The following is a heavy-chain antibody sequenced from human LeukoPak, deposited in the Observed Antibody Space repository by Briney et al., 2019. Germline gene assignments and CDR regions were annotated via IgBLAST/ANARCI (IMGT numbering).Heavy chain of an antibody. Sequence: GGSLRLSCAASGFTFSTYWMTWVRQAPGKGLEWVANIKEDGSREYYVDSVKGRFTISRDNAKNSLYLQMDSLTAEDTAVYYYARDSPGYGAYVPWGQGTLVSVSS. J-gene: IGHJ1*01. CDR2: IKEDGSRE. CDR1: GFTFSTYW. CDR3: ARDSPGYGAYVP. V-gene: IGHV3-7*01. D-gene: IGHD5-12*01.